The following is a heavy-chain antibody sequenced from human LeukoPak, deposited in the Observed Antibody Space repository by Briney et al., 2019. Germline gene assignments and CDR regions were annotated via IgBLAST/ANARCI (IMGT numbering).Heavy chain of an antibody. Sequence: GSLRLPCVASGFTFSTYWMSWVRQAPGKGLEWVANINQDGSGRYHVDSVEGRITISRDNAKNSLYLQMNSLRAEDTAVYYCARDPDYGDPGPFWDYWGQGTLVTVSS. J-gene: IGHJ4*02. V-gene: IGHV3-7*01. CDR1: GFTFSTYW. D-gene: IGHD4-17*01. CDR3: ARDPDYGDPGPFWDY. CDR2: INQDGSGR.